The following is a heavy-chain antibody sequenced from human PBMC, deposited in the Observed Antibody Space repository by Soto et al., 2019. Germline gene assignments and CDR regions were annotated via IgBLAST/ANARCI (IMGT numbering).Heavy chain of an antibody. J-gene: IGHJ4*02. CDR3: ARDGVSSTDYTWNYGTYFDY. D-gene: IGHD1-1*01. CDR1: GFTFSSYT. Sequence: GGSLRLSCAASGFTFSSYTIHWVRQAPGEGLEWVAVISYDGNNKFYADSVKGRFTISRDSSSQTLYLQMNSLRPDDTAMYYCARDGVSSTDYTWNYGTYFDYWGPGALVTVSS. V-gene: IGHV3-30*03. CDR2: ISYDGNNK.